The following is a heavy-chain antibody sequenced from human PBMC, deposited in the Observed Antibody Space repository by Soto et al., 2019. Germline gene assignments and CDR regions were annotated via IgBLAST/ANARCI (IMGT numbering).Heavy chain of an antibody. Sequence: GGSMRVSCAASGFPVSSNYRSWVRQAPGKGLEWVSVIYSGGSTYYADSVKGRFTISRDNSKNTLYLQMNSLRAEDTAVYYCARDRERYYHAFDIWGQGTMVTVSS. CDR2: IYSGGST. J-gene: IGHJ3*02. D-gene: IGHD3-10*01. V-gene: IGHV3-53*01. CDR1: GFPVSSNY. CDR3: ARDRERYYHAFDI.